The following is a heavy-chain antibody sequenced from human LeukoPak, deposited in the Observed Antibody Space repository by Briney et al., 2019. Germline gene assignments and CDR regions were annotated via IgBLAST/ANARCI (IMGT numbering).Heavy chain of an antibody. V-gene: IGHV3-21*01. D-gene: IGHD3-22*01. J-gene: IGHJ4*02. CDR2: ISSSSSYI. CDR1: GFTFSSYS. CDR3: ARGEDDSSGYYSTYFGY. Sequence: PGGSLRLSCAASGFTFSSYSMNWVRQAPGKGLEWVSSISSSSSYIYYADSVKGRFTISRDNAKNSLYLQMNSLRAEDTAVYYCARGEDDSSGYYSTYFGYWGQGTLVTVSP.